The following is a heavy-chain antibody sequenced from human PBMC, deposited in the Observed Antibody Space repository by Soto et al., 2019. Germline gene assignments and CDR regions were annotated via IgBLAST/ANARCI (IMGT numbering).Heavy chain of an antibody. CDR2: IYYSGST. CDR1: GGPLHRRGYF. CDR3: ARDIYGMDV. V-gene: IGHV4-31*03. Sequence: VPLQEVGPGPGEPSQTLSPTCTVSGGPLHRRGYFWRWIPLHPGEGLEWIGYIYYSGSTYYNASLKSRVTISVDTSKNQFSLKLSSVTAADTAVYYCARDIYGMDVWGQGTTVTVSS. J-gene: IGHJ6*02.